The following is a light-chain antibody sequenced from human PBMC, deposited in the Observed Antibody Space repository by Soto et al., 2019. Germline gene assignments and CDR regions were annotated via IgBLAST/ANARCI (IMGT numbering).Light chain of an antibody. CDR1: SSDVGGYNY. Sequence: QSALTQPASVSGSPGQSITISCTGTSSDVGGYNYVSWYQQHPGKAPKLMIYDVSNRPSGVSNRFSGSESGNTASLTISGLQTEDEADYYRSSYTSSSKVFGTGTKVTVL. CDR2: DVS. V-gene: IGLV2-14*01. J-gene: IGLJ1*01. CDR3: SSYTSSSKV.